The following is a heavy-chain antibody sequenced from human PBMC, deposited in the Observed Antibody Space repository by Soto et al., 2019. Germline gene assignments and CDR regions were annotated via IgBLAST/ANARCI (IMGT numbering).Heavy chain of an antibody. CDR2: ISYDGSNK. CDR1: GFTFSSYA. Sequence: QVQLVESGGGVVQPGRSLRLSCAASGFTFSSYAMHWVRQAPGKGLEWVAVISYDGSNKYYADSVKGRFTISRDNSKNTLYLQMNSLRAEDTAVYYCARDYDILTGYPSGDDYWGQGTLVTVSS. J-gene: IGHJ4*02. V-gene: IGHV3-30-3*01. D-gene: IGHD3-9*01. CDR3: ARDYDILTGYPSGDDY.